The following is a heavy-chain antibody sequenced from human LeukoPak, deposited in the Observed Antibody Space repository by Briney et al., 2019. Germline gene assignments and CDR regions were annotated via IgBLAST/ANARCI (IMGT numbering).Heavy chain of an antibody. V-gene: IGHV3-7*01. J-gene: IGHJ4*02. CDR3: ARDEVTY. CDR1: GFTFSSHR. Sequence: GGSLRLSCAASGFTFSSHRMSWVRQTPGKGLEWVAHIKEDGSEKYYVDSGKGRFTISRDNAKNSLYLQVNSLRSEDTAVYYCARDEVTYWGQGILVTVSS. CDR2: IKEDGSEK.